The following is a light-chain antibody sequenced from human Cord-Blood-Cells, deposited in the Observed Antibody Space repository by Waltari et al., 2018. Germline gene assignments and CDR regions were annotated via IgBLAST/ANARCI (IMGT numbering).Light chain of an antibody. Sequence: QSALTQPASVSGSPGQAITISCTGTSRDVGSYKLVSWYQQHPGKATKLMIYEGSKRPSGLSNLFSGSKSGNTASLTISGLQAEDEADYYCCSYAGSSTYVFGTGTKVTVL. CDR1: SRDVGSYKL. J-gene: IGLJ1*01. CDR2: EGS. V-gene: IGLV2-23*01. CDR3: CSYAGSSTYV.